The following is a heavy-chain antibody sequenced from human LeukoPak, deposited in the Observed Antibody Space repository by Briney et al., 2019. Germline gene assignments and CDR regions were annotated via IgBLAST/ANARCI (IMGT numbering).Heavy chain of an antibody. V-gene: IGHV3-30*02. CDR3: AKPGYSSGWWDY. Sequence: TGGSLRLSCTASGFTFSSYGMHWVRQAPGKGLEWVAFIRYDGSNKYYADSVKGRFTISRDNSKNTLYLQMNSLRAEDTAVYYCAKPGYSSGWWDYWGQGTLVTVSS. CDR2: IRYDGSNK. D-gene: IGHD6-19*01. CDR1: GFTFSSYG. J-gene: IGHJ4*02.